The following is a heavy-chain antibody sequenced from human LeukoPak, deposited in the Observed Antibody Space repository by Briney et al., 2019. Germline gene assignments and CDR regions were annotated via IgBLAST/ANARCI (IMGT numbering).Heavy chain of an antibody. CDR2: ISSSDTM. J-gene: IGHJ4*02. V-gene: IGHV3-48*01. D-gene: IGHD6-6*01. CDR3: TRTAARRFDY. CDR1: GFPFSSYS. Sequence: PGGSLRLSCAASGFPFSSYSMNWVRQDPGKGLEWVSYISSSDTMYYVDSVKGRFTISRDNARNSLYLQMNSLRAEDTAVYYCTRTAARRFDYWGQGTLVTVSS.